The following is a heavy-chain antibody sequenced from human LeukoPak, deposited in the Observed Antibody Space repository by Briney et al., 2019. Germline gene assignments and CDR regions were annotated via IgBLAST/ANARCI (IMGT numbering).Heavy chain of an antibody. V-gene: IGHV4-31*03. CDR2: IYYSGST. D-gene: IGHD3-22*01. Sequence: SQTLSLTCTVSGGSISSGGYYWSWIRQHPGKGLEWIGYIYYSGSTYYNPSLKSRVTISVDTSKNQFSLKLSSVTAADTAVYYCARNYDSSGYPRLSGLDVWGQGTTVTVSS. CDR3: ARNYDSSGYPRLSGLDV. CDR1: GGSISSGGYY. J-gene: IGHJ6*02.